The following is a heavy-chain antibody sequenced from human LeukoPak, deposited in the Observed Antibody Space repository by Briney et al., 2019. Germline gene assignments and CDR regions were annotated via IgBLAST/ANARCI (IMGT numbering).Heavy chain of an antibody. V-gene: IGHV3-21*01. CDR1: GFTFSSYS. J-gene: IGHJ4*02. CDR2: ISSSSSYI. Sequence: GGSLRLSCAASGFTFSSYSMNWVRQAPGKGLEWVSSISSSSSYIYYADSVKGRFTISRDNAKNSLYLQMNSLRAEDTAVYYCARRLTTAAGTGYWGQGTLVTVSS. D-gene: IGHD6-13*01. CDR3: ARRLTTAAGTGY.